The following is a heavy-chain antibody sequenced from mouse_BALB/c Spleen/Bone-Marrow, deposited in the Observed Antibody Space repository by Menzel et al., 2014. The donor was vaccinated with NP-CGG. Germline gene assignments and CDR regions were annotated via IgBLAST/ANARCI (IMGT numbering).Heavy chain of an antibody. D-gene: IGHD2-4*01. J-gene: IGHJ3*01. CDR2: IHYSGST. CDR3: ARDYDFPWFAY. Sequence: EVKLMESGPDLVKPSQSLSLTCTVTGYSITSGYNWHWIRQFSGNKLEWMGYIHYSGSTDYNPSLKSRISITRDTSKNQSFLQLISVTTEDTATYYCARDYDFPWFAYWGQVTLVTVSA. V-gene: IGHV3-1*02. CDR1: GYSITSGYN.